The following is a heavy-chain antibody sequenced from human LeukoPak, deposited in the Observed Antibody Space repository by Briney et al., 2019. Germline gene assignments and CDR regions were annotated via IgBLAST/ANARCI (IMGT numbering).Heavy chain of an antibody. Sequence: SETLSLTCTVSGGSISSGGYYWSWIRQHPGKGLEWIGYIYYSGSTYYNPSLKSRVTISVDTSKNQFSLKLSSVTAADTAVYYCARASKERWLAIDYWGQGTLVTV. CDR1: GGSISSGGYY. J-gene: IGHJ4*02. CDR2: IYYSGST. CDR3: ARASKERWLAIDY. V-gene: IGHV4-31*03. D-gene: IGHD6-19*01.